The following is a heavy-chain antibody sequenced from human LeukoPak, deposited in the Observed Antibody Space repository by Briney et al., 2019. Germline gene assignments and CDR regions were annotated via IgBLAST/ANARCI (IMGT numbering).Heavy chain of an antibody. Sequence: GGSLRLSCAASGFTFSDYYMSWIRQAPGKGLEWVSYISSSGSTIYYADSVKGRATISRDNAKNTLYLQMNSLRAEDTAVYYCAREQWLAHFDYWGQGTLVTVSS. CDR2: ISSSGSTI. D-gene: IGHD6-19*01. CDR3: AREQWLAHFDY. J-gene: IGHJ4*02. V-gene: IGHV3-11*04. CDR1: GFTFSDYY.